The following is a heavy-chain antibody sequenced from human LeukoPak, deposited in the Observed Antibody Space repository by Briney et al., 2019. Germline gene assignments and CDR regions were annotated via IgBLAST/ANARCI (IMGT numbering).Heavy chain of an antibody. V-gene: IGHV3-21*01. J-gene: IGHJ6*02. CDR1: GFTFSSYS. CDR2: ISSSSSYI. D-gene: IGHD2-15*01. CDR3: ARDLFSSIAVSTYYGMDV. Sequence: GGSLRLSCAASGFTFSSYSMNWVRRAPGKGPEWVSSISSSSSYIYYADSVKGRFTISRDNAKNSLYLQMNSLRAEDTAVYYCARDLFSSIAVSTYYGMDVWGQGTTVTVSS.